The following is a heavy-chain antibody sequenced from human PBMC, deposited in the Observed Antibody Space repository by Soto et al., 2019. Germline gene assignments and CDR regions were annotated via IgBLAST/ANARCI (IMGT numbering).Heavy chain of an antibody. CDR2: IYYSGST. CDR3: ARGLLGDYGMDV. D-gene: IGHD3-16*01. Sequence: QVQLQESGPGLVRPSETLSLTCTVSGGSVSRGSYYWSWIGQPPGKGLDWIGYIYYSGSTNYNPSLKSRVTISVDTSKNQFYLKLSSVTAADTAVYYCARGLLGDYGMDVWGQGTTVPVSS. CDR1: GGSVSRGSYY. J-gene: IGHJ6*02. V-gene: IGHV4-61*01.